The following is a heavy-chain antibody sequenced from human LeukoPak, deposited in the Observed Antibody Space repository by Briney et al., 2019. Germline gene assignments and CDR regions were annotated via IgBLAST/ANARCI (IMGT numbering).Heavy chain of an antibody. CDR2: IDPSDSYT. Sequence: GESLKISCKGSGYTFTTYWISWVRQMPGKGLEWMGRIDPSDSYTKYSPSFQGLVTLSADKSISTAYLQWSSLVASDTAMYYCARLNYYGSGSYSHDYWGQGTLVTVSS. J-gene: IGHJ4*02. CDR3: ARLNYYGSGSYSHDY. CDR1: GYTFTTYW. V-gene: IGHV5-10-1*01. D-gene: IGHD3-10*01.